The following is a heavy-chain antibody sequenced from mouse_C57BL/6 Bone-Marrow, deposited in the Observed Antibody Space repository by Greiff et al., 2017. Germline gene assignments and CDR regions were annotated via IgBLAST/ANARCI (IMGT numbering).Heavy chain of an antibody. CDR1: GYAFTNYL. J-gene: IGHJ3*01. V-gene: IGHV1-54*01. CDR3: AGPDGSSPWFGY. CDR2: LNPGSGGT. Sequence: QVQLLQSGAELVRPGTSVKVSCKASGYAFTNYLIAWVKQRPGQGLEWIGVLNPGSGGTNYNEKFKGQATLTADKSTSTAYMPLSSLTSEASAVYSCAGPDGSSPWFGYWGQATLVTLSA. D-gene: IGHD1-1*01.